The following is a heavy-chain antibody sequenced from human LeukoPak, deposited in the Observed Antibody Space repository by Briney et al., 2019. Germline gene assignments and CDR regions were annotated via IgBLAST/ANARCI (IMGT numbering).Heavy chain of an antibody. CDR3: ARARSSRH. CDR1: GFTFSSYW. J-gene: IGHJ4*02. V-gene: IGHV3-74*01. CDR2: INIDGSST. Sequence: GGSLRLSCAASGFTFSSYWMHWVRQAPGKGLVWVSRINIDGSSTSYAASVKGRFTLSRDNAKNTLYLQMNSLRAEDTAVYYCARARSSRHWGQGTLVTVSS.